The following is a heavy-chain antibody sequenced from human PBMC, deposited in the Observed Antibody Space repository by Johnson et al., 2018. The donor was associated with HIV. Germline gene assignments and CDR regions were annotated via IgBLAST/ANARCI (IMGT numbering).Heavy chain of an antibody. J-gene: IGHJ3*02. D-gene: IGHD2-21*01. CDR3: AKKGRHYFTSHDAFDI. V-gene: IGHV3-30*18. Sequence: QVQLVESGGGVVQPGRSLRLSCAASGFTFSSYAMHWVRQAPGKGLGCVAVISYDGSSKYYADSVKGRFTISRDNSKHTLDLQMKSLRAEDTAVYYCAKKGRHYFTSHDAFDIWGQGTVVTVSS. CDR2: ISYDGSSK. CDR1: GFTFSSYA.